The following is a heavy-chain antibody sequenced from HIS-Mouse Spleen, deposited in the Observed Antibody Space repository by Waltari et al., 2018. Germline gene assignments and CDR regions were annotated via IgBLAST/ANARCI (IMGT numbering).Heavy chain of an antibody. V-gene: IGHV4-59*01. J-gene: IGHJ2*01. CDR2: YYSGRT. CDR3: ARASRDLLLPRYFDL. CDR1: GGSISSYY. Sequence: QVQLQESGPGLVKPSETLSLTCTVSGGSISSYYWSWIRQPPGKGLEWIGYYSGRTNYNPSLKSRVNIAVDTSKNQFSLKLSSVTAADTAVYYCARASRDLLLPRYFDLWGRGTLVTVSS.